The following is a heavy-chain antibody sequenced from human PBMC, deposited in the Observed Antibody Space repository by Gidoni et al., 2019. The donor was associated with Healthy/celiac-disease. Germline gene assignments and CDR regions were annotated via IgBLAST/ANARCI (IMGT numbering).Heavy chain of an antibody. J-gene: IGHJ3*02. Sequence: QVQLVESGGGVVQPGRSLRLSCAASGFPFSSSGMHWVRQAPVKGLEWVAVISYDGSKKYYADSVKGRVTISRDNSKNTLYLQMNSLRAEDTAVYYCAKSRRWLYAFDIWGQGTMVTVSS. V-gene: IGHV3-30*18. D-gene: IGHD6-13*01. CDR2: ISYDGSKK. CDR3: AKSRRWLYAFDI. CDR1: GFPFSSSG.